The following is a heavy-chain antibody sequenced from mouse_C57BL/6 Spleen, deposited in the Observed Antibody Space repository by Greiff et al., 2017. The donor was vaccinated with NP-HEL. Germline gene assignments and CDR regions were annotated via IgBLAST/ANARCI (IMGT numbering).Heavy chain of an antibody. J-gene: IGHJ3*01. D-gene: IGHD4-1*01. CDR1: GYTFTDSN. V-gene: IGHV1-18*01. CDR2: INPNKGGT. Sequence: EVQLQQSGPELVKPGASVKIPCKASGYTFTDSNMDWVKQSHGKSLEWMGDINPNKGGTIYTQKFKGKANLTVDKSSSTAYMEHRSLTSEDTAVYYCARSGDWEGWFAYWGQGTLVTVSA. CDR3: ARSGDWEGWFAY.